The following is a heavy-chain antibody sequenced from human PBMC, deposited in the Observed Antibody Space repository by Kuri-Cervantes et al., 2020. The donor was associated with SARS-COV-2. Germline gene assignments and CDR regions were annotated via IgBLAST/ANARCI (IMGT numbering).Heavy chain of an antibody. V-gene: IGHV3-21*01. Sequence: GESLKTSCAAYGFTFSSYSMNWVRQAPGKGLEWVSSISSSSSYIHYADSVKGRFTISRDNDKNSLYLQMNSLRAEDTAVYYCASTCVGLLCRVGATDYLGQGTLVTVSS. J-gene: IGHJ4*02. CDR3: ASTCVGLLCRVGATDY. CDR1: GFTFSSYS. CDR2: ISSSSSYI. D-gene: IGHD1-26*01.